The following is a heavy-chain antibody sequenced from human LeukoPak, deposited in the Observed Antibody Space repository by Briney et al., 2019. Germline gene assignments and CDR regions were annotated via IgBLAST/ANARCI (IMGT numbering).Heavy chain of an antibody. CDR1: GCTFTGYY. CDR3: ARKDYFDY. CDR2: INPNSGGT. Sequence: ASVKVSCKASGCTFTGYYMHWVRQAPGQGLEWMGWINPNSGGTNYAQKFQGRVTMTRDTPTSTAYMELSRLTSDDTAIYYCARKDYFDYWGQGTLVTVSS. J-gene: IGHJ4*02. V-gene: IGHV1-2*02.